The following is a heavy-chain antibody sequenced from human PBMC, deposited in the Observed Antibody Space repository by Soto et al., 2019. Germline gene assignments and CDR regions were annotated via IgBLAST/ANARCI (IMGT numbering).Heavy chain of an antibody. J-gene: IGHJ4*03. V-gene: IGHV1-69*13. CDR2: IIPIYGTV. CDR1: GGTFSSYA. CDR3: ASVTPVCGTN. Sequence: SVKVSCKASGGTFSSYAISWVRQAPGQGLEWMGGIIPIYGTVNYAPRFQGRVTITADESTSTAYMELSILSSEGTAVYYLASVTPVCGTNWGQGTMVTVSS. D-gene: IGHD2-15*01.